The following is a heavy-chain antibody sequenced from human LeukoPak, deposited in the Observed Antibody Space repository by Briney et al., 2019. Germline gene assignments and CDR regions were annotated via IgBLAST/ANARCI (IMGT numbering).Heavy chain of an antibody. CDR3: ASGSGSNFDY. J-gene: IGHJ4*02. D-gene: IGHD3-10*01. CDR1: GFTVSSNY. Sequence: PGGSLRLFSAASGFTVSSNYMSWVRQAPGKGLEWGSVIYTAGSTYYADSVKGRFTISRDNSKNTLYIQMNSLRAEDTAVYYCASGSGSNFDYWGQGTLVTVS. V-gene: IGHV3-53*01. CDR2: IYTAGST.